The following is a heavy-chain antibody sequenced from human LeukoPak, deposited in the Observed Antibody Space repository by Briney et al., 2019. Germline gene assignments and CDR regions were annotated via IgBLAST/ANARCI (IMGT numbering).Heavy chain of an antibody. Sequence: PGGSLRLSCAASGFTFSSYWMHWVRQAPGKGLVWVSRINNDGSTTSYADYADSVKGRFTISRDNAKNSLYLQMNSQRPEDTALYHCARGGSLTIPIWFDPWGQGTLVTVSS. V-gene: IGHV3-74*01. CDR2: INNDGSTT. D-gene: IGHD3-10*01. J-gene: IGHJ5*02. CDR1: GFTFSSYW. CDR3: ARGGSLTIPIWFDP.